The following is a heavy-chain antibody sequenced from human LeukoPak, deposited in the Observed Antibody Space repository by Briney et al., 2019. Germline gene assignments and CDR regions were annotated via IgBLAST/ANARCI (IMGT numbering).Heavy chain of an antibody. CDR2: IIPMAGTP. CDR1: GGTFSSYG. D-gene: IGHD3-10*01. J-gene: IGHJ3*01. CDR3: ARAPEGGIYGSGVCEV. Sequence: GASVKVSCKAYGGTFSSYGINWVRQAPGQRLQWMGGIIPMAGTPNYVQKFQGRVTITADESTRTAYMELSRPRSEDTAVYYCARAPEGGIYGSGVCEVWGQGTVVTVSS. V-gene: IGHV1-69*13.